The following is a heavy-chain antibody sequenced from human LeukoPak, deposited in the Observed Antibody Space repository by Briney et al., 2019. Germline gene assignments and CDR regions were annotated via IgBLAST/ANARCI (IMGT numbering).Heavy chain of an antibody. D-gene: IGHD6-13*01. J-gene: IGHJ4*02. CDR2: INPNSGDT. Sequence: GASVKVSCKAAEYTFSVYHIHWVLLAPGQGLEWMAWINPNSGDTNYAQKFQGRVTMTRDTSISTVDMEVSSLRFDDTAVYYCALSPGGSWAFDFWGQGTLVSVSS. CDR1: EYTFSVYH. V-gene: IGHV1-2*02. CDR3: ALSPGGSWAFDF.